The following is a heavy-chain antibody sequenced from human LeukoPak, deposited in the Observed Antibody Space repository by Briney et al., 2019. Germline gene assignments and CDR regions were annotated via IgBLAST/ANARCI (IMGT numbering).Heavy chain of an antibody. V-gene: IGHV4-31*03. CDR2: IYYSGST. D-gene: IGHD4-17*01. CDR1: GGSISSGGYY. Sequence: PSQTLSLTCTVSGGSISSGGYYWSWIRQHPGKGLEWIGYIYYSGSTYYNPSLKSRVTISVDTSKNQFSLKLSSVTAADTAVYYCASPYPPDDYGDYDAFDIWGQGTMVTVSS. CDR3: ASPYPPDDYGDYDAFDI. J-gene: IGHJ3*02.